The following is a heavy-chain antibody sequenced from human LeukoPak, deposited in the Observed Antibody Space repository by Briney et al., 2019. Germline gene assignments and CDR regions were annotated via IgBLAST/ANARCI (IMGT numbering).Heavy chain of an antibody. V-gene: IGHV4-59*01. CDR1: GGSMSSYY. CDR3: ARVGYYDSSGYYFEH. J-gene: IGHJ1*01. CDR2: IYYSGST. D-gene: IGHD3-22*01. Sequence: PSETLSLTCTVSGGSMSSYYWSWIRQPPGKGLEWIGYIYYSGSTNYNPSLKSRVTISVDTSKNQFSLKLSSVTAADTAVYYCARVGYYDSSGYYFEHWGQGTLVTVSS.